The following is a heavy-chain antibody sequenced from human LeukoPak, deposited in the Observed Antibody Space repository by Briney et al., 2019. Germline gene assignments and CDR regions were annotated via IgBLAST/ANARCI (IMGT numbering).Heavy chain of an antibody. Sequence: SETLSLTCTVSGGSISSGGYYWSWIRQPPGKGLEWIGYIYHSGSTYYNPSLKSRVTISVDRSKNQFSLKLSSVTAADTAVYYCARDRKLVVRGVIREYYFDYWGQGTLVTVSS. CDR2: IYHSGST. J-gene: IGHJ4*02. V-gene: IGHV4-30-2*01. CDR3: ARDRKLVVRGVIREYYFDY. CDR1: GGSISSGGYY. D-gene: IGHD3-10*01.